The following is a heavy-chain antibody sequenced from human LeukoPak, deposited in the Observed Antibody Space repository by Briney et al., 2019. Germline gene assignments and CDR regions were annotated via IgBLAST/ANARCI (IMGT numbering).Heavy chain of an antibody. CDR3: ARADFDFWSDYNS. J-gene: IGHJ4*02. V-gene: IGHV3-64*01. D-gene: IGHD3-3*01. Sequence: PGGSLRLSCAASGFTFSRYGMHWVRQAPGKGLEYVSAISSNGDSTYYGNSVKGRFTISRDNSKNTLYLQMGSLRAEDMAVYYCARADFDFWSDYNSWGRGTLVTVSS. CDR1: GFTFSRYG. CDR2: ISSNGDST.